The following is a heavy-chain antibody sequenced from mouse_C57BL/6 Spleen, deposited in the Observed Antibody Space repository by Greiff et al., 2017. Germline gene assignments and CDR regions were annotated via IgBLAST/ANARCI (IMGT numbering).Heavy chain of an antibody. J-gene: IGHJ3*01. Sequence: VQLQQSGAELVKPGASVKLSCKASGYTFTEYTIHWVKQRSGQGLEWIGWFYPGSGSIKYNEKFKDKATLTADKSSSTVYMEISRLTSEDSAVYFCARHEERYDYDVGTWFAYWGQGTLVTVSA. CDR2: FYPGSGSI. V-gene: IGHV1-62-2*01. CDR3: ARHEERYDYDVGTWFAY. D-gene: IGHD2-4*01. CDR1: GYTFTEYT.